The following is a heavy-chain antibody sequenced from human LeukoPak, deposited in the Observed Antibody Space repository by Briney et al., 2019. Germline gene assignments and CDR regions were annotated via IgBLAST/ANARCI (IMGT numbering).Heavy chain of an antibody. Sequence: PGGSLGLSCAASGFTFSSDSMNWVRQAPGKGLEWVSSISSNSRSIYYADSVKGRFTVSRDNAENSLYLQMNSLRAEDTALYYCARSLTGDLDWFEPWGRGTLVAVSS. CDR1: GFTFSSDS. V-gene: IGHV3-21*01. CDR3: ARSLTGDLDWFEP. J-gene: IGHJ5*02. CDR2: ISSNSRSI. D-gene: IGHD7-27*01.